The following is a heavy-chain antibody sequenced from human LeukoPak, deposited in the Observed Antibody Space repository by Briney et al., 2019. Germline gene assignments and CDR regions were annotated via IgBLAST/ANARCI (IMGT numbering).Heavy chain of an antibody. CDR2: ISYDGRNK. CDR1: GFPFSNHG. Sequence: GRSLRLSCAASGFPFSNHGMHWVRQAPGKGLEWVAVISYDGRNKYYADSVKGRFTISRDNSQNTLSLQMNSLRAEDTAVYYCVKDGDDSGWNYFDYWGQGTLVTVSS. V-gene: IGHV3-30*18. CDR3: VKDGDDSGWNYFDY. J-gene: IGHJ4*02. D-gene: IGHD6-19*01.